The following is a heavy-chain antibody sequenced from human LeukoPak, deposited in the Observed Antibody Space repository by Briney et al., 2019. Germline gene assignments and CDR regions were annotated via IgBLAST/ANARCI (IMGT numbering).Heavy chain of an antibody. V-gene: IGHV4-30-2*01. CDR3: ARVVKSHNAFEI. CDR2: IYHMGSI. J-gene: IGHJ3*02. Sequence: PSQTLSLTCAVSGGFISSGGYSWSWIRQPPGKGLAWIGYIYHMGSIYYNPSLKRRVTISVDCIKNQFSRKLSSVTATDAAVYYCARVVKSHNAFEIWGQGTMGTVSS. D-gene: IGHD3-22*01. CDR1: GGFISSGGYS.